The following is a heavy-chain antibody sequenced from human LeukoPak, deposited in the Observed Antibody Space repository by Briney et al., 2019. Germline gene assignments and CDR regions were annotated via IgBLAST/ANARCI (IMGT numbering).Heavy chain of an antibody. CDR3: VRAGELDY. J-gene: IGHJ4*02. V-gene: IGHV1-2*02. CDR1: GYTFTDYY. CDR2: INPKSGGT. D-gene: IGHD7-27*01. Sequence: ASVKVSCKASGYTFTDYYMNWVRQAPGQRLEWMGWINPKSGGTKYAQKFQGRVTMTRDTSISTAYMELSILRSDDTAVYYCVRAGELDYWGQGTLVTVSS.